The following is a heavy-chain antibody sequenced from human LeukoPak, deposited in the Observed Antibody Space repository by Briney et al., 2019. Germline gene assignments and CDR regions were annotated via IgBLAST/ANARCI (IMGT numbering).Heavy chain of an antibody. CDR3: AKDDPGGGYSSGWYAPYYYGMDV. J-gene: IGHJ6*02. Sequence: SGGSLRLSCAASGFTFSSYAMSWVRQAPGKGLEWVSAISGSGGSTYYADSVEGRFTISRDNSKNTLYLQMNSLRAEDTAVYYCAKDDPGGGYSSGWYAPYYYGMDVWGQGTTVTVSS. V-gene: IGHV3-23*01. CDR2: ISGSGGST. CDR1: GFTFSSYA. D-gene: IGHD6-19*01.